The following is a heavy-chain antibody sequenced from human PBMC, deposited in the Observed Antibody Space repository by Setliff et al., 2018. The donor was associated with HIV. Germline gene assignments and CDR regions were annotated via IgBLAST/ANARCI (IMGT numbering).Heavy chain of an antibody. V-gene: IGHV3-23*01. CDR2: IGAAAYPT. CDR3: AKVFAFGIDGFDI. Sequence: LRLSCAASGFTFRNYAMGWVRQGPGKGLEWASTIGAAAYPTHYAESVKGRFTISKDNSRNALYMQMNSLTDEDTAVYYCAKVFAFGIDGFDIWGQGTMVTVSS. D-gene: IGHD3-10*01. J-gene: IGHJ3*02. CDR1: GFTFRNYA.